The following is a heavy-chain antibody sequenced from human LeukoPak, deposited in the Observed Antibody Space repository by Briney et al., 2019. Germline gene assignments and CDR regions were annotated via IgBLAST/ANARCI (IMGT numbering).Heavy chain of an antibody. D-gene: IGHD2-21*02. J-gene: IGHJ3*02. CDR2: INPSGGST. Sequence: ASVKVSCKASGYTLTSYDINWVRQAPGQGLEWMGIINPSGGSTSYAQKFQGRVTMTRDTSTSTVYMELSSLRSEDTAVYYCARCLRGGDFVAQDAFDIWGQGTMVTVSS. CDR1: GYTLTSYD. CDR3: ARCLRGGDFVAQDAFDI. V-gene: IGHV1-46*01.